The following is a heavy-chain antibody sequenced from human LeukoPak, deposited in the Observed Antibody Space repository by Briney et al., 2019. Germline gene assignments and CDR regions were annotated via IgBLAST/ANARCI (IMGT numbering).Heavy chain of an antibody. J-gene: IGHJ4*02. Sequence: GGSLRLSCAASGFTFSSYWMHWVRQAPGKGLGWVSRINSDGSSTSYADSVKGRFAISRDNAKNTLYLQMNSPRAEDTAVYYCARTYDSSGPFGYWGQGTLVTVSS. CDR2: INSDGSST. V-gene: IGHV3-74*01. CDR1: GFTFSSYW. D-gene: IGHD3-22*01. CDR3: ARTYDSSGPFGY.